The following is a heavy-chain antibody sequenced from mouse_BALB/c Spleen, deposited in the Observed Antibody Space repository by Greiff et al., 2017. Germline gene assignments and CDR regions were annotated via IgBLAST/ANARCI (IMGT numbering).Heavy chain of an antibody. CDR2: IDPENGDT. CDR1: GFNIKDYY. J-gene: IGHJ4*01. D-gene: IGHD2-12*01. CDR3: NGAPYDRYAMDY. V-gene: IGHV14-4*02. Sequence: LQQSGAELVRSGASVKLSCTASGFNIKDYYMHWVKQRPEQGLEWIGWIDPENGDTEYAPKFQGKATMTADTSSNTAYLQLSSLTSEDTAVYYCNGAPYDRYAMDYWGQGTSVTVSS.